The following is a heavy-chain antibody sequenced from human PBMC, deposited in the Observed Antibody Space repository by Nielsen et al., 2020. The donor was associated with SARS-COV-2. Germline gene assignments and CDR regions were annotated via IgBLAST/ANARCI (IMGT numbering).Heavy chain of an antibody. Sequence: SETLSLTCAVYGGSFSGYYWSWIRQPPGKGLEWIGEINHSGSTNYNPSLKSRVTISVDTSKNQFSLKLSSVTAADTAVYYCASGSSVSPPHYWGQGTLVTVSS. D-gene: IGHD6-19*01. CDR1: GGSFSGYY. V-gene: IGHV4-34*01. CDR2: INHSGST. J-gene: IGHJ4*02. CDR3: ASGSSVSPPHY.